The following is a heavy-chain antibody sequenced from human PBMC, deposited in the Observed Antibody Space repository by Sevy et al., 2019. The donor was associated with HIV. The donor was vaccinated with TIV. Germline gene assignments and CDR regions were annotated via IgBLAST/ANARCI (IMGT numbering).Heavy chain of an antibody. D-gene: IGHD2-2*01. CDR2: INESGIT. CDR3: ARSPPVVVVPGAPSWFDP. J-gene: IGHJ5*02. Sequence: SETLYLTCAVHDGSFSGYYWNWIRQLPGKGLEWIGAINESGITYYNPSLKSRVTISVDTSKKQFSLKLNSVTAVDSAVYFCARSPPVVVVPGAPSWFDPWGQRTLVTVSS. V-gene: IGHV4-34*01. CDR1: DGSFSGYY.